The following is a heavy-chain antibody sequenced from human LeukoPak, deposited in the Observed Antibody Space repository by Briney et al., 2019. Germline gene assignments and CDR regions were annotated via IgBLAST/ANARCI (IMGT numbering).Heavy chain of an antibody. D-gene: IGHD3-16*01. CDR3: AKLWHGGYYSYMDV. CDR1: GFTFGNNA. CDR2: VSTDGTT. J-gene: IGHJ6*03. V-gene: IGHV3-23*01. Sequence: PGGSLRLPCAVSGFTFGNNAMAWGRQAPGKGLESVSSVSTDGTTYYAHSVKGRFTLSRDNFKNTLLLQMRSLRAEDTAVYYCAKLWHGGYYSYMDVWGKGTTVTVSS.